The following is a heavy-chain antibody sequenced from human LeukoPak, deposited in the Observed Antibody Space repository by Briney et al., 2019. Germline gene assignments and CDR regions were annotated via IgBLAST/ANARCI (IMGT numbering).Heavy chain of an antibody. CDR3: ARHFSSYSSSSRLAY. V-gene: IGHV5-10-1*01. CDR1: GYSFTSYW. J-gene: IGHJ4*02. CDR2: LDPSDSYT. D-gene: IGHD6-13*01. Sequence: GESLRISCKGSGYSFTSYWISWVRQMPGKGLEWMGRLDPSDSYTNYSPSFQGHVTISADKSITTAYLQWSSLKASDTAMYYCARHFSSYSSSSRLAYWGQGTLVTVSS.